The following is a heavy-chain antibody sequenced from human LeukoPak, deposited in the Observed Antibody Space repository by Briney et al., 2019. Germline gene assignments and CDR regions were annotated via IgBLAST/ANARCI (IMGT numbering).Heavy chain of an antibody. CDR3: ARHQGVVIRWDWFDP. D-gene: IGHD3-3*01. CDR1: GGSISSSSYY. J-gene: IGHJ5*02. V-gene: IGHV4-39*01. CDR2: IYYSGST. Sequence: SETLSLTCTVSGGSISSSSYYWGWIRQPPGKGLEWIGSIYYSGSTYYNPSLKSRVTISVDTSKNQFSLKLSSVTAADTAVYYCARHQGVVIRWDWFDPWGQGTLVTVSS.